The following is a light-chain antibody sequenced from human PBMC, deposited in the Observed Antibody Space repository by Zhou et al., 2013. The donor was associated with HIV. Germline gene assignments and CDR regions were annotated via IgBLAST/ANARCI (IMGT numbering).Light chain of an antibody. CDR2: GVS. V-gene: IGKV3-15*01. CDR3: QQYNNWLWT. Sequence: EIVMTQSPATLSVPPGERATLSCRASQSISSDLAWYQQKPGQAPRLLMYGVSTRGTGIPARFSGSGSGTEFTLTISSLQSEDFAVYYCQQYNNWLWTFGQGTKVEIK. CDR1: QSISSD. J-gene: IGKJ1*01.